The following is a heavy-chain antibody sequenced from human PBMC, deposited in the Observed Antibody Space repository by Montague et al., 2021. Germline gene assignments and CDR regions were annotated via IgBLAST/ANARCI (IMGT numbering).Heavy chain of an antibody. V-gene: IGHV4-34*01. CDR3: AKGEPLYGGKNYFFFGV. Sequence: SETLSLTCAVSGGSFSASVWSWVRSPPGTGPDWVGEINYDKTTSNPSLKGRFTMSLDTYRNQLSLNLSSVTAADTALYYCAKGEPLYGGKNYFFFGVWGTVTTDTV. D-gene: IGHD4-23*01. J-gene: IGHJ6*03. CDR2: INYDKTT. CDR1: GGSFSASV.